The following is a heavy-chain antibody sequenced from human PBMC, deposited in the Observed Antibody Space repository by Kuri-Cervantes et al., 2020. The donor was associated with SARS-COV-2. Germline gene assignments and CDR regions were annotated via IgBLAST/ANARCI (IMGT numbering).Heavy chain of an antibody. CDR1: GGSISSSSYY. Sequence: GSLRLSCTVSGGSISSSSYYWGWIRQPPGKGLEWIGSLYYSGSTYYNPSLKSRVTISVDTSKNQFSLKLSSVTAADTAVYYCATHDFWSGSTFDYWGQGTLVTVSS. CDR2: LYYSGST. V-gene: IGHV4-39*01. J-gene: IGHJ4*02. CDR3: ATHDFWSGSTFDY. D-gene: IGHD3-3*01.